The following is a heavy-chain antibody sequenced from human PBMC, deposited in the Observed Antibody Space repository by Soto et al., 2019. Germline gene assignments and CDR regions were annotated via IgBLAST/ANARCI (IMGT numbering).Heavy chain of an antibody. CDR1: GGTFSSYT. J-gene: IGHJ3*02. CDR3: ARDRVRCSGGSCYSSAFDI. CDR2: IIPILGIA. D-gene: IGHD2-15*01. V-gene: IGHV1-69*04. Sequence: SVKVSCKASGGTFSSYTISWVRQAPGQGLEWMGRIIPILGIANYAQKFQGRVTITADKSTSTAYMELSSLRSEDTAVYYCARDRVRCSGGSCYSSAFDIWGQGTMVTVSS.